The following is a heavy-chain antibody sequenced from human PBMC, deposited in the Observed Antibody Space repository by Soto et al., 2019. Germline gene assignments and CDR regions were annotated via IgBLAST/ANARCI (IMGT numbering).Heavy chain of an antibody. CDR2: ISAYNGNT. Sequence: ASVKVSCKASGYTFTSYGISWVRQAPGQGFEWMGWISAYNGNTNYAQKLQGRVTMTTDTSTSTAYMELRSLRSDDTAVYYCARDPGYSSGWTRDALNYWGQGTLVTVSS. D-gene: IGHD6-19*01. J-gene: IGHJ4*02. V-gene: IGHV1-18*01. CDR3: ARDPGYSSGWTRDALNY. CDR1: GYTFTSYG.